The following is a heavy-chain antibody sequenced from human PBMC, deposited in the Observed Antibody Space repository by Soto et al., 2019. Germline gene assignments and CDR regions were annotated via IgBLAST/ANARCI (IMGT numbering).Heavy chain of an antibody. CDR2: IYYSGST. V-gene: IGHV4-39*01. Sequence: QLQLQESGPGLVKPSETLSLTCTVSGGSISSSSYYWGWIRQPPGKGLEWIGSIYYSGSTYYNPSPDSRVTILVDTSKNQFSLKLSSVTATVTAVYYAVRHQPKYDTLSNPFDIWGQGTMVTVSS. CDR1: GGSISSSSYY. D-gene: IGHD3-22*01. J-gene: IGHJ3*02. CDR3: VRHQPKYDTLSNPFDI.